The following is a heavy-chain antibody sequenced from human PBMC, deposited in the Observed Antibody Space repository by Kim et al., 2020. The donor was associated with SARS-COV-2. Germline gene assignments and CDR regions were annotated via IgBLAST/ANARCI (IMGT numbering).Heavy chain of an antibody. CDR1: GGTFSSYA. D-gene: IGHD3-10*01. CDR2: IIPILGIA. Sequence: SVKVSCKASGGTFSSYAISWVRQAPGQGLEWMGRIIPILGIANYAQKFQGRVTITADKSTSTAYMELSSLRSEDTAVYYCVRAGKVMVRGVITNAGGMDVWGQGTTVTVSS. J-gene: IGHJ6*02. V-gene: IGHV1-69*04. CDR3: VRAGKVMVRGVITNAGGMDV.